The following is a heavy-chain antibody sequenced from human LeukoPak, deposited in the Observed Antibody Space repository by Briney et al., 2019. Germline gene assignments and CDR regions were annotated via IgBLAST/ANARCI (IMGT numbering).Heavy chain of an antibody. CDR2: IRSKAYGGRP. D-gene: IGHD3-22*01. CDR1: GFTFCNHA. V-gene: IGHV3-49*04. J-gene: IGHJ4*02. Sequence: GRSLRLSCTASGFTFCNHAMSCVRQAPGKGLEWVGFIRSKAYGGRPDYAASVQGRFTITRDDSESIAYLQMNSLKTEDTGVYYCTRVNYYDSSSFYYGYFDYWGQGTLVTVSS. CDR3: TRVNYYDSSSFYYGYFDY.